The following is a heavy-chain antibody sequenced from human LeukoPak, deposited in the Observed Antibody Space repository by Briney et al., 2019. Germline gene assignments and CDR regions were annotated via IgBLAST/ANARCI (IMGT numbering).Heavy chain of an antibody. CDR2: IYYSGRT. CDR1: GDSVSRSDSY. D-gene: IGHD3-22*01. V-gene: IGHV4-39*01. CDR3: ARRRYYDGSGYLE. Sequence: PSETLSLTCSVSGDSVSRSDSYWDWIRQPPGKGLEWIGTIYYSGRTYYSPSLKGRVTMSVDPSNNQFSLNLRSVTAADTAVYCCARRRYYDGSGYLEWGQGTLLSVSS. J-gene: IGHJ1*01.